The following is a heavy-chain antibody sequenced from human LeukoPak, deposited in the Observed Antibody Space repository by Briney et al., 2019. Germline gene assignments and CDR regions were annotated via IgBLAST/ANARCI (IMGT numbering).Heavy chain of an antibody. CDR2: VSSSGSTI. V-gene: IGHV3-48*03. D-gene: IGHD3-22*01. CDR3: ASGYYYDSSGYSYYFDY. CDR1: GFTFSSYE. Sequence: PGGSLRLSXAASGFTFSSYEMNWVRQAPGKGLEWVSYVSSSGSTIYYADSVKGRFTISRDNAKNSLYLQMNSLRAEDTAVYYCASGYYYDSSGYSYYFDYWGQGTLVTVSS. J-gene: IGHJ4*02.